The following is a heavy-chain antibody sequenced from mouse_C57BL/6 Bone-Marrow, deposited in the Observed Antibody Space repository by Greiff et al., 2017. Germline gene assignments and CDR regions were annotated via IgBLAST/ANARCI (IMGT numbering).Heavy chain of an antibody. CDR1: GYAFSSSW. CDR3: AAYSNYGAY. CDR2: IYPGDGAT. D-gene: IGHD2-5*01. J-gene: IGHJ3*01. Sequence: VQLQQSGPELVKPGASVKISCKASGYAFSSSWMNWVKQRPGKGLEWIGRIYPGDGATNYNGKFKGKATLTADKSSSTAYMQLSSLTSEDSAVYCCAAYSNYGAYWGQGTLVTVSA. V-gene: IGHV1-82*01.